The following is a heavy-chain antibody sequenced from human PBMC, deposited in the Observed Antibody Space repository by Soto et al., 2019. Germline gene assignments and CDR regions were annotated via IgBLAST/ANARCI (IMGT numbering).Heavy chain of an antibody. CDR1: GGTFSDFT. CDR3: ARNGTETGYSYGMDV. CDR2: ILPIFDTA. V-gene: IGHV1-69*01. Sequence: QVQLVQSGAELRKPGSSVKVSCKASGGTFSDFTINWVRQAPGQRLEWMGGILPIFDTANYAEKFQGRVTITADESTSTSFMEVSSLRSEDTAVYYCARNGTETGYSYGMDVWGQGTMVTVSS. D-gene: IGHD1-1*01. J-gene: IGHJ6*02.